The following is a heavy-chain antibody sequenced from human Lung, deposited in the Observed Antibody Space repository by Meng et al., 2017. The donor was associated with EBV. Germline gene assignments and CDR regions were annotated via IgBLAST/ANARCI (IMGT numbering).Heavy chain of an antibody. CDR3: ARAVDTGYFGY. Sequence: QVALTESGPGPGKPSPTLSLPCPVSGGSISSGGYYWSWIRQHPGKGLEWIGYIYYSGSTYYNPSLKSLVSISVDTSNNQFSLKLSSVTAADTAVYYCARAVDTGYFGYWGQGTLVTVSS. V-gene: IGHV4-31*01. CDR1: GGSISSGGYY. D-gene: IGHD5-18*01. J-gene: IGHJ4*02. CDR2: IYYSGST.